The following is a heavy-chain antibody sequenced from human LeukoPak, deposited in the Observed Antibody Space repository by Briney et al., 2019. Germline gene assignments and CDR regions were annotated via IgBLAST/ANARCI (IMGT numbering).Heavy chain of an antibody. CDR3: AREPVP. Sequence: SETLSLTRTVSGDSISGVNYYWGWIRQPPGKGLEWIGTIYYSGSTYYNPSLKSRVTISVDTSKNQFSLKLSSVTAADTAVYYCAREPVPWGQGTLVTVSS. J-gene: IGHJ5*02. V-gene: IGHV4-39*07. CDR2: IYYSGST. CDR1: GDSISGVNYY.